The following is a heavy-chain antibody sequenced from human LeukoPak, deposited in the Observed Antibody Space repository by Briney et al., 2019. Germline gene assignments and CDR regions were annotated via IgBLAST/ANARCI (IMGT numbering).Heavy chain of an antibody. CDR2: IYHSGST. J-gene: IGHJ4*02. CDR1: GYSIGSGYY. Sequence: PSETLSLTCAVSGYSIGSGYYWCWIRQPPGKGREWIGSIYHSGSTYYNPSLKSRVTISVDTSKNQFSLKLSSVTAADTAVYYCARLETQLIVVVPAGFDYWGQGTLVTVSS. D-gene: IGHD2-2*01. CDR3: ARLETQLIVVVPAGFDY. V-gene: IGHV4-38-2*01.